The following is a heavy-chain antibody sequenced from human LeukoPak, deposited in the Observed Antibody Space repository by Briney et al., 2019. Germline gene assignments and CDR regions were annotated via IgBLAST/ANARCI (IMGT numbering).Heavy chain of an antibody. J-gene: IGHJ4*02. CDR1: GFTFSSYA. CDR3: AKDRIHCSSTSCSPSIFDY. V-gene: IGHV3-23*01. Sequence: AGGSLRLSCAAPGFTFSSYAMSWVRQAPGKGLEWVSAISGSGGSTYYADSVKGRFTISRDNSKNTLYLQMNSLRAEDTAVYYCAKDRIHCSSTSCSPSIFDYWGQGTLVTVSS. D-gene: IGHD2-2*01. CDR2: ISGSGGST.